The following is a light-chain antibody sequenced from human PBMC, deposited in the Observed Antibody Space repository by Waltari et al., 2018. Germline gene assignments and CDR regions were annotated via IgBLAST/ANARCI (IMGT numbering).Light chain of an antibody. CDR3: SSYTSSSTYVV. V-gene: IGLV2-14*03. CDR2: DVS. Sequence: SALTQPASVSGSPGQPITISCTGTSSDVGDYNYVSWYQRHPGKAPKLIIFDVSNRPSGVSNRFSGSKSGDTASLTISGLQAEDEADYYCSSYTSSSTYVVFGGGTKLTVL. J-gene: IGLJ2*01. CDR1: SSDVGDYNY.